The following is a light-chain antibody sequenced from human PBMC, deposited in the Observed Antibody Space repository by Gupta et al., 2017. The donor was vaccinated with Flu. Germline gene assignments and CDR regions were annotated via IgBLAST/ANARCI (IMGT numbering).Light chain of an antibody. CDR3: QQQDSNRPLFT. J-gene: IGKJ4*01. V-gene: IGKV3-20*01. CDR1: QSVSSSY. CDR2: GAS. Sequence: EIVLTQSPGTLSLSPGERATLPCRASQSVSSSYLAWYQQKPRQAPRLLIYGASSRSTGIVDNFSGSGGGADYILTISRSEPEDYAVYYYQQQDSNRPLFTFGRGTKVEIK.